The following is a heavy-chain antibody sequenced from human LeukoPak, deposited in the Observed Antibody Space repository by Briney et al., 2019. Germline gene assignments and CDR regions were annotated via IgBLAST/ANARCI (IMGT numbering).Heavy chain of an antibody. J-gene: IGHJ2*01. V-gene: IGHV1-2*06. CDR3: ARSVYFDL. CDR1: GYTFTGYY. Sequence: GASVKVSCKASGYTFTGYYMHWVRQAPGQGLEWMGRINPNSGGTNYAQKFQGRVTMATDTSTSTAYMELRSLRSDDTAVYYCARSVYFDLWGRGTLVTVSS. CDR2: INPNSGGT.